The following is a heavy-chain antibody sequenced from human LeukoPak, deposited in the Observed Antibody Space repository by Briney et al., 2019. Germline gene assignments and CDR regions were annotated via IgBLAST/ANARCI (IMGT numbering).Heavy chain of an antibody. CDR1: GDSVSSNSAS. V-gene: IGHV6-1*01. CDR2: TYYRSKWRN. CDR3: ARGTGDSCKD. Sequence: SQTLSLTSAISGDSVSSNSASWNWIGQSPSRGLEWLGRTYYRSKWRNDYAVSVKSRITISPDTSKNQFSLQLNSVTPEDTAVYYCARGTGDSCKDWGLGTLVTVSS. J-gene: IGHJ4*02. D-gene: IGHD3-22*01.